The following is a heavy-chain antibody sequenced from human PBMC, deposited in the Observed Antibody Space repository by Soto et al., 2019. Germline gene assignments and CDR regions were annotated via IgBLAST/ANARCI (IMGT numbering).Heavy chain of an antibody. CDR2: TNAGNGNT. D-gene: IGHD1-26*01. CDR3: ASFRYNGYYGMDV. Sequence: ASVKVSCKASGYTFTSYAMHWVRQAPGQRLEWMGWTNAGNGNTKYSQKFQGRVTITRDTSASTAYMELSSLRSEDTAVYYCASFRYNGYYGMDVWGQGTTVTVS. V-gene: IGHV1-3*01. J-gene: IGHJ6*02. CDR1: GYTFTSYA.